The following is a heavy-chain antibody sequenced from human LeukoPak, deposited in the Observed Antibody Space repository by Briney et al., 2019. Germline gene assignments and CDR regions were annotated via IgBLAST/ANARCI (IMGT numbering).Heavy chain of an antibody. Sequence: PGGSLRLSCAASGFTFSSYGMHWVRQAPGKGLEWVAVISYDGSNKYYADSVKGRFTISRDNSKNTLYLQMNSLRAEDTAVYYCAKEMIAVADYYYGMDVWGQGTTVTVSS. J-gene: IGHJ6*02. CDR1: GFTFSSYG. V-gene: IGHV3-30*18. CDR2: ISYDGSNK. D-gene: IGHD6-19*01. CDR3: AKEMIAVADYYYGMDV.